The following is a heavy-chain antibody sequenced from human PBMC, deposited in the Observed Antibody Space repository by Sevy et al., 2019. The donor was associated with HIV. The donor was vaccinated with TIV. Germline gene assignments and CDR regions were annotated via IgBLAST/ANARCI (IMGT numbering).Heavy chain of an antibody. CDR2: IYHSGST. D-gene: IGHD3-16*02. J-gene: IGHJ4*02. CDR3: ASRLSDYIWGRYRWSAIGY. CDR1: GGSIRSSNW. V-gene: IGHV4-4*02. Sequence: SETLSLTCAVSGGSIRSSNWWSWVRQPPGKGLEWIGEIYHSGSTNYNPSLKSRVTISVDKSKNQFSLKLSSVTAADTAVYYCASRLSDYIWGRYRWSAIGYWGQGTLVTVSS.